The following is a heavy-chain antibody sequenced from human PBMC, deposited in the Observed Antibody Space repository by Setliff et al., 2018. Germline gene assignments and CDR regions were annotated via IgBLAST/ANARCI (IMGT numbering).Heavy chain of an antibody. Sequence: SVKVSCTVSGYTLTELSMHWVRQAPGKGLEWMGGFDPEDGETIYAQKFQGRVTMTEDTSTDTAYMELSSLRSEDTAVYYCATKDYDTSGYYRPFGFWGQGTLVTVSS. D-gene: IGHD3-22*01. CDR3: ATKDYDTSGYYRPFGF. V-gene: IGHV1-24*01. CDR1: GYTLTELS. J-gene: IGHJ4*01. CDR2: FDPEDGET.